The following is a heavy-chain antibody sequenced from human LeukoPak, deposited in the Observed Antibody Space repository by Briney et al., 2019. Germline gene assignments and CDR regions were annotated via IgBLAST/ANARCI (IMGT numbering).Heavy chain of an antibody. CDR2: ISGSGGST. Sequence: QSGGSLRLSCAASGFTFSSYAMSWVRQAPGKGLEWVSAISGSGGSTYYADSVKGRFTISRDNSKNTLYLQMNSLRAEDTAVYYCARDQRYSYGGAFDIWGQGTMVTVSS. J-gene: IGHJ3*02. CDR1: GFTFSSYA. V-gene: IGHV3-23*01. D-gene: IGHD5-18*01. CDR3: ARDQRYSYGGAFDI.